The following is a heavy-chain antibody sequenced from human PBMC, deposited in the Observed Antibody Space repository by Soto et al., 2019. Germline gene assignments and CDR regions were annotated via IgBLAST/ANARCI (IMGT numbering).Heavy chain of an antibody. D-gene: IGHD1-7*01. CDR3: AKETGTQREYYYYYGMDV. V-gene: IGHV3-23*01. CDR1: GFTFSSYA. Sequence: QPGGSLRLSCAASGFTFSSYAMSWVRQAPGKGLEWVSAISGSGGSTYYADSVKGRFTISRDNSKNTLYLQMNSLRAEDTAVYYCAKETGTQREYYYYYGMDVWGQGTTVTVSS. CDR2: ISGSGGST. J-gene: IGHJ6*01.